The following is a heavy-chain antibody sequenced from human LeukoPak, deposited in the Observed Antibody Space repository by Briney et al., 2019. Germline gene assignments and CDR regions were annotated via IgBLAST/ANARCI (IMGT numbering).Heavy chain of an antibody. D-gene: IGHD3-3*01. V-gene: IGHV1-46*01. Sequence: ASVTLSCKASGYTFTSYYMHWVRQAPGQGLEWMGIINPSGGSTSYAQKFQGRVTMTRDTSTSTVYMELSSLRSEDTAVYYCARDVLRFLEWLPWRPYYYGMDVWGQGTTVTVSS. CDR1: GYTFTSYY. CDR3: ARDVLRFLEWLPWRPYYYGMDV. CDR2: INPSGGST. J-gene: IGHJ6*02.